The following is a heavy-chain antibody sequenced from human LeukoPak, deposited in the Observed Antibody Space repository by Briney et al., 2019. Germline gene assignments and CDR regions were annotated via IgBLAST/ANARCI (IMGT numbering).Heavy chain of an antibody. J-gene: IGHJ4*02. Sequence: GRSLRLSCAASGFTFDDYAMHWVRQAPGKGLEWVSGISWNSGSIGYADSVKGRFTISRDNAKKSLYLQMNSLRAEDTALYYCAKVGATQTYWGQGTLVTVSS. V-gene: IGHV3-9*01. D-gene: IGHD1-26*01. CDR3: AKVGATQTY. CDR1: GFTFDDYA. CDR2: ISWNSGSI.